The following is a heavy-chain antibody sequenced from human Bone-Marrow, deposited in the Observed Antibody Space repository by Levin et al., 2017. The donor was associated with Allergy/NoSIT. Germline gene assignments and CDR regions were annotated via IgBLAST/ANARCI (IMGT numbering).Heavy chain of an antibody. V-gene: IGHV4-39*02. CDR2: IHQSGVT. Sequence: SQTLSLTCSVSGGSMNNTDYYWAWIRQPPGEGLEWIGSIHQSGVTHTNASLRSRVSLFVDTARKNFSLRLTSVTAADTAVYYCARAYNWNSNPGGPYDFWGQGTLVTVSS. CDR1: GGSMNNTDYY. J-gene: IGHJ4*02. D-gene: IGHD1-7*01. CDR3: ARAYNWNSNPGGPYDF.